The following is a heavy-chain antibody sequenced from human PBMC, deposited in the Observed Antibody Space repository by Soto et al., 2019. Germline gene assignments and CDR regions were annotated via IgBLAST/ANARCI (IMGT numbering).Heavy chain of an antibody. J-gene: IGHJ4*02. CDR3: ARRHGGPFDY. CDR2: IYYSGST. CDR1: CGSISSYY. V-gene: IGHV4-59*08. Sequence: SETLSLTCTVSCGSISSYYWSWIRQPPGKGLEWIGYIYYSGSTNYNPSLKSRVTISVDTSKNQFSLKLSSVTAADTAVYYCARRHGGPFDYWGQGTLVTVSS. D-gene: IGHD2-15*01.